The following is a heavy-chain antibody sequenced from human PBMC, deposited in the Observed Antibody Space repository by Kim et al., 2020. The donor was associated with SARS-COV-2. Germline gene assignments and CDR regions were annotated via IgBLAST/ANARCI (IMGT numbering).Heavy chain of an antibody. CDR3: ARGTGYCSSTSCDIPGEYFQH. J-gene: IGHJ1*01. V-gene: IGHV3-23*01. Sequence: GGSLRLSCAASGFTFSSYAMSWVRQAPGKGLEWVSAISGSGGSTYYADSVKGRFTISRDNSKNTLYLQMNSLRAEDTAVYYCARGTGYCSSTSCDIPGEYFQHWGQGTLVTVSS. CDR1: GFTFSSYA. D-gene: IGHD2-2*02. CDR2: ISGSGGST.